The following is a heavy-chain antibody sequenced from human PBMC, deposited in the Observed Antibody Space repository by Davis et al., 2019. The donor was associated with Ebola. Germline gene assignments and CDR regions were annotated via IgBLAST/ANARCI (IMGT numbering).Heavy chain of an antibody. Sequence: GGSLRLSCAASGFPFSSYAMHWVRQAPGRGLEWVSYISSGSGSTMYYADSVRGRFTISRDNAKNSLYLQMNSLRDEDTAVYYCARSSGYGLYWGQGALVTVSS. CDR1: GFPFSSYA. V-gene: IGHV3-48*02. J-gene: IGHJ4*02. D-gene: IGHD5-12*01. CDR2: ISSGSGSTM. CDR3: ARSSGYGLY.